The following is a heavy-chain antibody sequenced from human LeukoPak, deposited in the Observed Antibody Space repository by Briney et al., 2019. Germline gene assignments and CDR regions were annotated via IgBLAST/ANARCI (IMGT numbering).Heavy chain of an antibody. D-gene: IGHD2-2*01. CDR2: ISSISTFI. Sequence: GGSLRLSCAASGFTFSSYSMNWVRQAPGKGLEWVSSISSISTFIYYADSVKGRFTISRDNAKNSLYLQMNSLRAEDTAVYYCARGDIVVVPAATDYWGQGALVTVSS. V-gene: IGHV3-21*01. CDR3: ARGDIVVVPAATDY. J-gene: IGHJ4*02. CDR1: GFTFSSYS.